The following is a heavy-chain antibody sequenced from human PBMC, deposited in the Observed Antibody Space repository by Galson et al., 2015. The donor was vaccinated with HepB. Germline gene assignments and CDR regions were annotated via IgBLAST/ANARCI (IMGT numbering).Heavy chain of an antibody. CDR1: GYGFTSYW. Sequence: QSGAEVKKPGESLTISFTGSGYGFTSYWIGWVRQMPGKGLEWMGIIYPGDSDTRYSPSFQGQVTISADKSISTAYLQWSSLKASDTAMYYCARLRLGDGSGRRNEYYFDYWGQGTLVTVSS. J-gene: IGHJ4*02. CDR3: ARLRLGDGSGRRNEYYFDY. CDR2: IYPGDSDT. D-gene: IGHD3-10*01. V-gene: IGHV5-51*03.